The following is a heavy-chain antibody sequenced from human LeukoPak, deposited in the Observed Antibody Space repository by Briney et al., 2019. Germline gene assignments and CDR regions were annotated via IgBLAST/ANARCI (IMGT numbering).Heavy chain of an antibody. V-gene: IGHV4-59*01. J-gene: IGHJ4*02. CDR1: GCSISSYY. Sequence: SETLSLTCTVSGCSISSYYWSWIRQPPGKGLEWIGYIYYSGSTNYNPSLKSRVTISVDTSKNQFSLKLSSVTAADTAVYYCARGGGSGYDFPDYWGQGTLVTVSS. CDR2: IYYSGST. D-gene: IGHD5-12*01. CDR3: ARGGGSGYDFPDY.